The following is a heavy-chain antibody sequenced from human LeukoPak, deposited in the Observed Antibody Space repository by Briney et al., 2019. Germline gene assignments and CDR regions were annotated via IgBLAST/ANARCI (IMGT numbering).Heavy chain of an antibody. V-gene: IGHV1-46*04. Sequence: ASVKVSCKASGYTFTTSHMHWVRQAPGRGLEWMGIIIPSGGSTSYARKLQGRVTMTSDTSTSTAYMELSSLKSEDTAVYYCARDGGDGSGYYYYDYWGQGTLVTVSS. CDR3: ARDGGDGSGYYYYDY. J-gene: IGHJ4*02. CDR2: IIPSGGST. CDR1: GYTFTTSH. D-gene: IGHD3-22*01.